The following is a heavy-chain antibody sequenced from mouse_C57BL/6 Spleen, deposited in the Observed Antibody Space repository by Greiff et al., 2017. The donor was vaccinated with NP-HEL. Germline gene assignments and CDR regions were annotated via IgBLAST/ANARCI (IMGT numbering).Heavy chain of an antibody. CDR2: IYPGDGDT. CDR1: GYAFSSSW. J-gene: IGHJ3*01. CDR3: ARRNWDLWFAY. Sequence: QVQLKESGPELVQPGASVKISCKASGYAFSSSWMNWVKQRPGKGLEWIGRIYPGDGDTNYNGKFKGKATLTADKSSSTAYMQLSSLTSEDSAVYFCARRNWDLWFAYWGQGTLVTVSA. V-gene: IGHV1-82*01. D-gene: IGHD4-1*01.